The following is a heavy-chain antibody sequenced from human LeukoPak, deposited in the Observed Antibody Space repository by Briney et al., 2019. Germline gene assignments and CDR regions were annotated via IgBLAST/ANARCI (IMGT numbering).Heavy chain of an antibody. CDR1: GYTFTGYY. CDR3: ARAGDYYYYYMDV. CDR2: INPNSGGT. Sequence: ASVKVSCKASGYTFTGYYMHWVRQAPGQGLEWMGWINPNSGGTNYAQKFQGRVTMTRDTSISTAYMELSRLRSDDMAVYYCARAGDYYYYYMDVWGKGTTVTVSS. J-gene: IGHJ6*03. D-gene: IGHD4-17*01. V-gene: IGHV1-2*02.